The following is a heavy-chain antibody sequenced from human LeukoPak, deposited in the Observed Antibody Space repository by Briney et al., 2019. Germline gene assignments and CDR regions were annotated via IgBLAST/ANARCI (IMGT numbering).Heavy chain of an antibody. J-gene: IGHJ4*02. CDR1: GYTFTDYY. Sequence: GASVKVSCKASGYTFTDYYMHWVRQAPGQGLEWMGWINPNSGGTNYAQKFQGRVTMTRDKSISTAYMELYSLRSDDTAVYYCAREVGVGWLQFIGYYFDYWGQGTLVTVSS. V-gene: IGHV1-2*02. CDR2: INPNSGGT. CDR3: AREVGVGWLQFIGYYFDY. D-gene: IGHD5-24*01.